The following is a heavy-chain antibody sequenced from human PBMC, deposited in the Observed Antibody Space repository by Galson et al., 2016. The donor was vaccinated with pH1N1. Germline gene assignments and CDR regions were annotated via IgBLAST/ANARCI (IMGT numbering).Heavy chain of an antibody. V-gene: IGHV1-46*01. J-gene: IGHJ4*02. CDR1: GYTFTTQY. CDR2: IDPSGGST. Sequence: SVKVSCKASGYTFTTQYVNWVRQAPGQGLEWLGVIDPSGGSTTNAQKFQGRVTVTVDTSTSTVYMELSSLRSDDTAMYYCARGGYWVYWGQGTLVTVSS. D-gene: IGHD3-22*01. CDR3: ARGGYWVY.